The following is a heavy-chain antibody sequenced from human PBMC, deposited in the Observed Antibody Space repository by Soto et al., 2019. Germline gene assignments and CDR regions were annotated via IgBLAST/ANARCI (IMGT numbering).Heavy chain of an antibody. CDR2: INSDGSST. CDR3: ARGGGLRFLEWLSQGAFDI. CDR1: GFTFSSYW. J-gene: IGHJ3*02. Sequence: GESLKISCAASGFTFSSYWMHWVRQAPGKGLVWVSRINSDGSSTSYADSVKGRFTISRDNAKNTLYLQMNSLRAEDTAVYYCARGGGLRFLEWLSQGAFDIWGQGTMVTVSS. D-gene: IGHD3-3*01. V-gene: IGHV3-74*01.